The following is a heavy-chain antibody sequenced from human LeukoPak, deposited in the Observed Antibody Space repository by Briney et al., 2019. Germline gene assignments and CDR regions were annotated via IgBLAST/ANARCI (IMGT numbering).Heavy chain of an antibody. V-gene: IGHV4-4*07. D-gene: IGHD4-23*01. J-gene: IGHJ4*02. CDR1: GGSINSYY. CDR3: ARGGKATVVTM. Sequence: SETLSLTCTVSGGSINSYYWSWIRQPAGKGLEWIGRIYSSGSTNYSPSLKSRVSMSVDTSKNQFSLKLTSVTAADTAEYYCARGGKATVVTMWGQGILVTVSS. CDR2: IYSSGST.